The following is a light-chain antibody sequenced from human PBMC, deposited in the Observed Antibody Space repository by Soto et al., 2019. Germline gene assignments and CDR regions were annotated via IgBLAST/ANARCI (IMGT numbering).Light chain of an antibody. V-gene: IGKV3-11*01. CDR1: QSVSSY. Sequence: EIVLTQSPATLSLSPGERATLSCRASQSVSSYLGWYQQKPGQAPRLLIYDASNRATGIPARFSGIGSGTDFTLTVSSLEPEDFAVYYCQQRRNWPLTFGGGTKVEIK. CDR2: DAS. CDR3: QQRRNWPLT. J-gene: IGKJ4*01.